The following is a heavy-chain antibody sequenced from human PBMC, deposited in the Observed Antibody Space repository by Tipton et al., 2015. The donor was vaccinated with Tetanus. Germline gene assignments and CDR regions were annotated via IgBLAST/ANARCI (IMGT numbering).Heavy chain of an antibody. CDR2: ISHRGST. Sequence: LRLSCTVSGVSISSYYWSWIRQPPGEGLEWIGYISHRGSTNYNPALKSRVTMSVDTSKNQFSLRLSSVTAADTAVYYCAKDGCFSMGCLGSDFWGQGNLVTVSS. J-gene: IGHJ4*02. CDR3: AKDGCFSMGCLGSDF. CDR1: GVSISSYY. D-gene: IGHD5/OR15-5a*01. V-gene: IGHV4-59*01.